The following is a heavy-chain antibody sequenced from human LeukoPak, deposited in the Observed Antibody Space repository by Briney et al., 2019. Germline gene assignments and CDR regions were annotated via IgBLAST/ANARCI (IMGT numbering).Heavy chain of an antibody. D-gene: IGHD5-18*01. CDR2: IIPIFGTA. CDR1: GYTFTGYY. Sequence: ASVKVSRKASGYTFTGYYLNWVRQAPGQGLEWMGGIIPIFGTANYAQKFQGRVTITADESTSTAYMELSSLRSEDTAVYYCARSVDTAVDDAFDIWGQGTMVTVSS. CDR3: ARSVDTAVDDAFDI. V-gene: IGHV1-69*13. J-gene: IGHJ3*02.